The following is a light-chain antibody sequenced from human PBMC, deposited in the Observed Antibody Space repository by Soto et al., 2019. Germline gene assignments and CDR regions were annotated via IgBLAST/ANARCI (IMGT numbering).Light chain of an antibody. CDR3: QQYYDLPIT. J-gene: IGKJ5*01. Sequence: DIQMTQAPSSLSASLGDRVTITCQASQDIDKYLNWYQQKPGKAPKLLIDDVTNLETGVPSRFSGSGSGTHFTFTIGSLQPEDIATYYCQQYYDLPITFGQGTRLEIK. CDR1: QDIDKY. V-gene: IGKV1-33*01. CDR2: DVT.